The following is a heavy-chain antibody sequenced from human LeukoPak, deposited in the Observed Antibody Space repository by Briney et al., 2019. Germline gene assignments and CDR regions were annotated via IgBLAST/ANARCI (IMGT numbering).Heavy chain of an antibody. J-gene: IGHJ4*02. V-gene: IGHV5-51*01. CDR3: ARIPKVDSSMARNFDC. CDR2: IYPGDSDT. CDR1: GYSFTTYW. D-gene: IGHD5-18*01. Sequence: HGESLKISCKCSGYSFTTYWIGWVRQMPGKGLEGMGIIYPGDSDTRYSPSFQGQVSISADKSINTAYLQWSSLRASDTPMYYCARIPKVDSSMARNFDCWGQGTLVTVSS.